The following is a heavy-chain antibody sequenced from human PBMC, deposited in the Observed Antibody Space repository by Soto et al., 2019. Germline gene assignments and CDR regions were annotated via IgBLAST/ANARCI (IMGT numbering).Heavy chain of an antibody. CDR2: FDPEDGET. Sequence: ASVKVSCKVSGYTLTELSRHWVRQAPGKGLEWMGGFDPEDGETIYAQKFQGRVTMTEDTSTDTAYMELSSLRSEDTAVYYCATDLYNWNDRAAFDIWGQGTMVTVSS. CDR3: ATDLYNWNDRAAFDI. J-gene: IGHJ3*02. D-gene: IGHD1-20*01. CDR1: GYTLTELS. V-gene: IGHV1-24*01.